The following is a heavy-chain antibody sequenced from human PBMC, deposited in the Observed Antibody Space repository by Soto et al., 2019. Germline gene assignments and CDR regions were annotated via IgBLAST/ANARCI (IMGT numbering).Heavy chain of an antibody. CDR2: INPNSGGT. D-gene: IGHD6-13*01. V-gene: IGHV1-2*02. Sequence: QVQLVQSGAEVKKPGASVKVSCKASGYTFTGYYMHWVRQAPGQGLEWMGWINPNSGGTNYAQKFQGRVTMTRDTSIITAYMELSRLRSDDTAVYYCARYTLTPVYSTLYYYYCMDVWGQGTTVTVSS. CDR1: GYTFTGYY. CDR3: ARYTLTPVYSTLYYYYCMDV. J-gene: IGHJ6*02.